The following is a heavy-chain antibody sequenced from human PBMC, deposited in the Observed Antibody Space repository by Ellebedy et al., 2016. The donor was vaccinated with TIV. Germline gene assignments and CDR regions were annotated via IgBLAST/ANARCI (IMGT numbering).Heavy chain of an antibody. Sequence: GESLKISXKVSGYSFTNYWIAWVRQMPGKGLEWMGIIYPGDSDTRYRPSFQGQVTISADNTISTAYLQWSSLKASDTGMYYCARHQGIDVVVPTTNWFNPWGQGTLVTVSS. V-gene: IGHV5-51*01. J-gene: IGHJ5*02. CDR2: IYPGDSDT. CDR1: GYSFTNYW. D-gene: IGHD2-2*01. CDR3: ARHQGIDVVVPTTNWFNP.